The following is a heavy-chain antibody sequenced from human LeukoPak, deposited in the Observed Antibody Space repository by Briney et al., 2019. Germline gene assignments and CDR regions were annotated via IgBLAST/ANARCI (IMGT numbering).Heavy chain of an antibody. CDR3: ARPLGTTVTTERVGYYYYGMDV. Sequence: GESLKISCKGSGYSFTSYWICWVRQMPGTGLEWMGIIYPGDSDTRYSPSFQGQVTISADKSISTGYLQWSSLKASDTAMYYCARPLGTTVTTERVGYYYYGMDVWGQGTTVTVSS. CDR1: GYSFTSYW. D-gene: IGHD4-17*01. CDR2: IYPGDSDT. V-gene: IGHV5-51*01. J-gene: IGHJ6*02.